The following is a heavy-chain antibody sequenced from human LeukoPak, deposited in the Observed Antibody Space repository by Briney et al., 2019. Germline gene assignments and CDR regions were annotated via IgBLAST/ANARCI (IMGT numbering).Heavy chain of an antibody. CDR3: ARGGYYGSGSFPDY. J-gene: IGHJ4*02. D-gene: IGHD3-10*01. CDR1: GYSFGSFG. V-gene: IGHV1-18*01. Sequence: AASVKVSCKASGYSFGSFGINWVRQAPGQGLEGMGWISTYNGDTSYAQNLQGRVTMTTDTSTSTAYMDLRSLRSDDTAVYYCARGGYYGSGSFPDYWGQGTLVTVSS. CDR2: ISTYNGDT.